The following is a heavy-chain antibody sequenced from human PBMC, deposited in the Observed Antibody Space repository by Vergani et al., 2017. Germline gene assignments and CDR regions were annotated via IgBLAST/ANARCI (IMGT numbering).Heavy chain of an antibody. CDR1: GGSISSSSYY. CDR2: IYYSGST. V-gene: IGHV4-39*01. D-gene: IGHD6-13*01. CDR3: ARWRAAAGIYFDY. J-gene: IGHJ4*02. Sequence: QLQLQESGPGLVKPSETLSLTCTVSGGSISSSSYYWGWIRQPPGKGLEWIGSIYYSGSTYYNPSLKSRVTISVDTSKNQFSLKLSSVTAADTAVYYCARWRAAAGIYFDYWGQGTLVTVSS.